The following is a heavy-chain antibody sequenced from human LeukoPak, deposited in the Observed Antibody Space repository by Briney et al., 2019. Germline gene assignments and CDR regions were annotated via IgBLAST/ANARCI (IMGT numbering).Heavy chain of an antibody. CDR2: FDPEDGET. D-gene: IGHD3-9*01. CDR1: GYTLTKLS. Sequence: ASVKVSCKVSGYTLTKLSMHWVRQAPGKGLEWMGGFDPEDGETIYAQKFQGRVTMTEDTSTDTAYMELSSLRSEDTAVYYCATGTSSWDILTGYSLDYWGQGTLVTVSS. V-gene: IGHV1-24*01. J-gene: IGHJ4*02. CDR3: ATGTSSWDILTGYSLDY.